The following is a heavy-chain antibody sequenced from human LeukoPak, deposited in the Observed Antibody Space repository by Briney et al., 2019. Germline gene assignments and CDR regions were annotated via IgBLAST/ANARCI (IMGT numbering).Heavy chain of an antibody. CDR1: GGSISSYY. Sequence: SETLSLTCTVSGGSISSYYWSWIRQPPEKGLEWIGYIYYSGSTNYNPSLKSRVTISVDTSKNQFSLKLSSVTAADTAVYYCARDVIGYDNHQTHFDYWGQGTLVTVSS. CDR3: ARDVIGYDNHQTHFDY. CDR2: IYYSGST. D-gene: IGHD5-12*01. V-gene: IGHV4-59*12. J-gene: IGHJ4*02.